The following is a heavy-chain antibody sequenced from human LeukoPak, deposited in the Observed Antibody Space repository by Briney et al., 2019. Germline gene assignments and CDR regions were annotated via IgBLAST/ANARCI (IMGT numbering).Heavy chain of an antibody. CDR2: INTNTGNP. Sequence: GASVRVSCKASGYTFTSYAMNWVRQAPGQGLEWMGWINTNTGNPTYAQGFTGRFVFSLDTSVSTAYLQISSLKAEDTAVYYCARVMYYYDSSGYYGAFDIWGQGTMVTVSS. CDR3: ARVMYYYDSSGYYGAFDI. J-gene: IGHJ3*02. V-gene: IGHV7-4-1*02. D-gene: IGHD3-22*01. CDR1: GYTFTSYA.